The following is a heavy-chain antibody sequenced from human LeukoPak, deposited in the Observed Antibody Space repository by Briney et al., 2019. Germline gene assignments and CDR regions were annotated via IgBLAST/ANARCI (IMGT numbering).Heavy chain of an antibody. V-gene: IGHV5-51*01. Sequence: GESLKISCKGSGYSFTSYWIGWVRQMPGKGLEWMGIIYPGDSDTRYSPSFQGQVTISADKSISTAYLQWSSLKASDTAMYYCARRGLYCSSTSCSPSYFDYWGQGTLVTVSS. CDR3: ARRGLYCSSTSCSPSYFDY. J-gene: IGHJ4*02. CDR1: GYSFTSYW. D-gene: IGHD2-2*01. CDR2: IYPGDSDT.